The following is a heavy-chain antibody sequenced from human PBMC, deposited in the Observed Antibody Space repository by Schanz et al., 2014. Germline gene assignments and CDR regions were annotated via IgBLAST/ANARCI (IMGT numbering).Heavy chain of an antibody. D-gene: IGHD3-10*01. Sequence: QVQLQQWGAGLLKPSETLSLTCAVYGGSFSGYFWSWTRQSPEKGLEWIGEISHSGRTTYNPSLKSRATMSVDTSKNQFSLILTSVTAADTAVYYCELITLDRGVRNDYWGQGTLVSVSS. CDR3: ELITLDRGVRNDY. CDR1: GGSFSGYF. J-gene: IGHJ4*02. CDR2: ISHSGRT. V-gene: IGHV4-34*01.